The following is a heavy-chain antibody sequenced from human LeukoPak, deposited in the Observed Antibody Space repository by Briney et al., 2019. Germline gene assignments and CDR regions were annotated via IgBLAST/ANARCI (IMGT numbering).Heavy chain of an antibody. J-gene: IGHJ4*02. CDR2: IWYDGSNK. D-gene: IGHD5-12*01. Sequence: PGGSLRLSCAASGFTFSSYGMHWVRQAPGKGLEWVAVIWYDGSNKYYADSVKGRFTISRDNSKNTLYLQMNSLRAEDTAVYYCAREHHSGYDWALDYWGQGTLVTVSS. V-gene: IGHV3-33*01. CDR3: AREHHSGYDWALDY. CDR1: GFTFSSYG.